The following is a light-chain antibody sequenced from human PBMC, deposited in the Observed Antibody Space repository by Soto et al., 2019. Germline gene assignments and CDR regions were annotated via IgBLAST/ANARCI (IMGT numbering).Light chain of an antibody. CDR2: KIS. CDR3: MQATQPTWT. Sequence: DIVMTQTPLSSRVTLGQPASISCRSSQSLVPSDGNTYLNWLHQRPGQPPRLLLYKISNRFFGVPDRFSGSGAGTHFTLTINRVEAEDVGVYYCMQATQPTWTFGQGTKVEIK. J-gene: IGKJ1*01. V-gene: IGKV2-24*01. CDR1: QSLVPSDGNTY.